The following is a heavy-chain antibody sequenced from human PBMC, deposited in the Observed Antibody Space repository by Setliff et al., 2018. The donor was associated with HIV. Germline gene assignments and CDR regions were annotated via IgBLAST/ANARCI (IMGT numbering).Heavy chain of an antibody. D-gene: IGHD6-19*01. CDR2: INPNSGPT. J-gene: IGHJ4*02. V-gene: IGHV1-2*06. CDR3: ARDPQDTRGWYIYYFDY. Sequence: GASVKVSCKASGYTFTGYYIHWVRQAPGQGLEWMGRINPNSGPTNYAQKFQGRVTMTRDTSISTAYMELSRLRSDDTAVYYCARDPQDTRGWYIYYFDYWGQGTLVTVSS. CDR1: GYTFTGYY.